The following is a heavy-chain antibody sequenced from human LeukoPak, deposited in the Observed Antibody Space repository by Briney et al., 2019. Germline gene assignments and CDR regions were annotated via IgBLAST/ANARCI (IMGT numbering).Heavy chain of an antibody. J-gene: IGHJ4*02. D-gene: IGHD4-17*01. CDR3: AKDISDYGDYLQIDY. V-gene: IGHV3-9*01. CDR1: GFTFDDYA. CDR2: ISWNSGSI. Sequence: GRSLRLSCAASGFTFDDYAMPWVRQAPGKGLEWVSGISWNSGSIGYADSVKGRSTISRDNAKNSLYLQMNSLRAEDTALYYCAKDISDYGDYLQIDYWGQGTLVTVSS.